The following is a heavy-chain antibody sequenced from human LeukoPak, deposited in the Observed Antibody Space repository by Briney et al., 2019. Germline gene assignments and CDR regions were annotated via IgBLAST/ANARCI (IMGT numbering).Heavy chain of an antibody. CDR1: GFTFSSYA. D-gene: IGHD3-16*02. CDR3: ARDLQYRNWFDP. J-gene: IGHJ5*02. V-gene: IGHV3-23*01. Sequence: PGGSLRLSCAASGFTFSSYAMSWVRQAPGQGLEWVSTISGSGVSTYYADSVKGRFTISRDNAKNSLYLQMNSLRAEDTAVYYCARDLQYRNWFDPWGQGTLVTVSS. CDR2: ISGSGVST.